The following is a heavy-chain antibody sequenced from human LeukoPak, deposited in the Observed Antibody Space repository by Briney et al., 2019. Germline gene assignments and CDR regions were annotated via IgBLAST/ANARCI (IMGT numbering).Heavy chain of an antibody. CDR3: ARQKPGSFAFDI. CDR2: FYYTGST. J-gene: IGHJ3*02. Sequence: SETLSLTCTVSGGSISSYYWSWIRQPPGKGLEWIGYFYYTGSTNYNPSLKSRVTISVDTSKNQFSLRLGSVTAADTALYYCARQKPGSFAFDIWGQGTIVTVSS. V-gene: IGHV4-59*08. CDR1: GGSISSYY. D-gene: IGHD3-10*01.